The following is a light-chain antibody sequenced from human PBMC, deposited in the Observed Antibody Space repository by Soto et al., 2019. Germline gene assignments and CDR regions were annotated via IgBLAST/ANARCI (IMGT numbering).Light chain of an antibody. Sequence: EIVLTQSPGTLSLSPGERATLSCRASQIVSSSYLAWYQQKPGQAPRLLIYGASSRTTGIPDKFSGSGSGTDFTLTISSLEPEDFAVYYCQQHDISPPTFGGGTKVEIK. V-gene: IGKV3-20*01. CDR3: QQHDISPPT. CDR1: QIVSSSY. J-gene: IGKJ4*01. CDR2: GAS.